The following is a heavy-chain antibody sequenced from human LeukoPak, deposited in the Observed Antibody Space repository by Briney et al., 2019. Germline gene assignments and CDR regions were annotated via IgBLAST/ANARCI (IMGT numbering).Heavy chain of an antibody. V-gene: IGHV1-18*01. Sequence: ASVKVSCKASGYTFTSYGISWVRQAPGQGLEWMGWTSAYNGNTNYAQKFQGRVTMTTDTSTSTVYMELRSLRSDDTAVYYCARDLSAAFDFWGQGVLVTVSS. CDR2: TSAYNGNT. CDR3: ARDLSAAFDF. D-gene: IGHD6-19*01. J-gene: IGHJ4*02. CDR1: GYTFTSYG.